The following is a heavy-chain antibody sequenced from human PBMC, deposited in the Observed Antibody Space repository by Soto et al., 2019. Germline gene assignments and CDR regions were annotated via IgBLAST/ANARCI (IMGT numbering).Heavy chain of an antibody. CDR3: AKDHYGSAIYGMDV. D-gene: IGHD3-10*01. CDR1: GFSFDDYA. V-gene: IGHV3-9*01. J-gene: IGHJ6*02. CDR2: ISWNGGSI. Sequence: EVQLVESGGGLVQPGRSLRLSCAASGFSFDDYAMHWVRQAPGKGLEWVSGISWNGGSIGYADSVKGRFTISRDNAKNSLYLEMNSLRAEDTASYYCAKDHYGSAIYGMDVWGQGTTVTVSS.